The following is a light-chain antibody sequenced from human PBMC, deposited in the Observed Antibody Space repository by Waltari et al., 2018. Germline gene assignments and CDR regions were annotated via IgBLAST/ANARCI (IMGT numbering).Light chain of an antibody. J-gene: IGLJ3*02. V-gene: IGLV4-69*01. Sequence: QLVLTQSPSASASLGASVTLPCTLSSGHSSNIIAWLQQQPGKGPRYLMQVNSDGSHRKGDEIPDRFSGSSSGAERYLTISRLQSEDEADYYCETGGHGTWVFGGGTKLTVI. CDR2: VNSDGSH. CDR3: ETGGHGTWV. CDR1: SGHSSNI.